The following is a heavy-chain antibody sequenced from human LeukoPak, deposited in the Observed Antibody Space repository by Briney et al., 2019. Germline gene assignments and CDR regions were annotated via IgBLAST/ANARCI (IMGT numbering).Heavy chain of an antibody. Sequence: SVKLSCKASGGTFSSYAISWVRQAPGPGLEWMGRFIPILGIANHAKKRQARVAITADKSPPTTYMQLSSVRSEATAVYYCSRDPWRSDYWGQGTLVTVSS. CDR3: SRDPWRSDY. V-gene: IGHV1-69*04. CDR1: GGTFSSYA. J-gene: IGHJ4*02. D-gene: IGHD5-12*01. CDR2: FIPILGIA.